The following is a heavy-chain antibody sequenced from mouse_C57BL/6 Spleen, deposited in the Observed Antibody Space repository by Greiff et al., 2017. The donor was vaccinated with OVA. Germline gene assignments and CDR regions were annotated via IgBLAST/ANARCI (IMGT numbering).Heavy chain of an antibody. J-gene: IGHJ4*01. Sequence: VKVVESGAELARPGASVKMSCKASGYTFTSYTMHWVKQRPGQGLEWIGYINPSSGYTKYNQKFKDKATLTADKSSSTAYMQLSSLTSEDSAVYYCATTVVEGYAMDYWGQGTSVTVSS. CDR1: GYTFTSYT. CDR3: ATTVVEGYAMDY. D-gene: IGHD1-1*01. V-gene: IGHV1-4*01. CDR2: INPSSGYT.